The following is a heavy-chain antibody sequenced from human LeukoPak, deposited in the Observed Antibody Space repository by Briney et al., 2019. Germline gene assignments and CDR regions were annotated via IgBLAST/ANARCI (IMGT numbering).Heavy chain of an antibody. CDR1: GGSISSYY. CDR3: AREGQQWLAYYYYYYMDV. V-gene: IGHV4-4*07. Sequence: SETLSLTCTVSGGSISSYYWSWIRQPAGKGLEWIGCIYTSGSTNYNPSLKSRVTMSVDTSKNQFSSKLSSVTVADTAVYYCAREGQQWLAYYYYYYMDVWGKGTTVTISS. J-gene: IGHJ6*03. CDR2: IYTSGST. D-gene: IGHD6-19*01.